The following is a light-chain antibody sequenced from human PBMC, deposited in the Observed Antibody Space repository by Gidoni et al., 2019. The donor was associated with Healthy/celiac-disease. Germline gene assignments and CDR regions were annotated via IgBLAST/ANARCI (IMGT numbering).Light chain of an antibody. CDR1: QSLLHSNGYNY. CDR2: LGS. J-gene: IGKJ1*01. CDR3: MQALQTTWT. Sequence: DIVMTQSPLSLPVTPGEPASISCRSSQSLLHSNGYNYLDWYLQKPGQSPQLLTYLGSNRASGVPDRFSGGGSGTDFTLKSSRVEADDVGVYYCMQALQTTWTFGQGTKVEIK. V-gene: IGKV2-28*01.